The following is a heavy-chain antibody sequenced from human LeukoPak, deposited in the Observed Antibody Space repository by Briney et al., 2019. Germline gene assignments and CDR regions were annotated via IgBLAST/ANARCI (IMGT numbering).Heavy chain of an antibody. Sequence: GGSLRLSCAASGFTFNIYWMAWVRQAPGKGLEWVANIEQDGSTKYYADSVKGRFTISRDNAKNSLYLQMNSLRAEDTAVYYCARDYDGNLEYWGQGTPVTVSS. V-gene: IGHV3-7*01. CDR1: GFTFNIYW. J-gene: IGHJ4*02. CDR2: IEQDGSTK. CDR3: ARDYDGNLEY. D-gene: IGHD4-23*01.